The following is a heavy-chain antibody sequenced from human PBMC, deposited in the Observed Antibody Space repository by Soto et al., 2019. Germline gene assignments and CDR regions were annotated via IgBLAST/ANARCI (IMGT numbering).Heavy chain of an antibody. CDR2: VYPGDSET. Sequence: GESLKISCKGSGYNFTTFWVGWVRQMPGKGLEWMGIVYPGDSETKYSPDFEGQVTISADRSTNTAYLQWRSLRASDTAMYYCARLGFPGAIYFDSWGLGTLVTVSS. V-gene: IGHV5-51*01. CDR3: ARLGFPGAIYFDS. CDR1: GYNFTTFW. J-gene: IGHJ4*02.